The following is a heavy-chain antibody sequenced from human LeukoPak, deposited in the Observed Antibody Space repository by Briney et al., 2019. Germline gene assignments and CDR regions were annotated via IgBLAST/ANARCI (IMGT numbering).Heavy chain of an antibody. Sequence: TGGSLRLSCAPSGFTFRSYAMSWARQAPGRGLEWVSGISGSGGSTYYADSVKGRFTISRDNSKNTPYLQMTSLRAEDTAVYYCAKDQVWIVVGSFDYWGQGTLVTVSS. J-gene: IGHJ4*02. V-gene: IGHV3-23*01. CDR2: ISGSGGST. CDR1: GFTFRSYA. D-gene: IGHD3-22*01. CDR3: AKDQVWIVVGSFDY.